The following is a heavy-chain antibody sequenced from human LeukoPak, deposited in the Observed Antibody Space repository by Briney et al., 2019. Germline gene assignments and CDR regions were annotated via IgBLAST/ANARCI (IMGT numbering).Heavy chain of an antibody. J-gene: IGHJ4*02. V-gene: IGHV3-21*01. Sequence: GGSLRLSCAASGFTFSSYSMNWVRQAPGKGMEWVSSISSSSSYIYYADSVKGRFTISRDNAKNSLYLQMNSLRAEDTAVYYCARSFLSIAAAATDYWGQGTLVTVSS. CDR2: ISSSSSYI. CDR3: ARSFLSIAAAATDY. D-gene: IGHD6-13*01. CDR1: GFTFSSYS.